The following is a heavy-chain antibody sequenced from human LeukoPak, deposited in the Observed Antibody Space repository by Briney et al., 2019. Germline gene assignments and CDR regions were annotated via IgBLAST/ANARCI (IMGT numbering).Heavy chain of an antibody. CDR2: IQYDGSII. CDR1: GFTLPNSG. Sequence: RSLRLSCAASGFTLPNSGMHWVRQALAKGLERVAVIQYDGSIIYYADSVKGRFTISRDNSKNTLYLQMNSLRAEDTAVYYCAKDVNTGGDYFDHWGQGTLVTVSS. J-gene: IGHJ4*02. CDR3: AKDVNTGGDYFDH. D-gene: IGHD1-14*01. V-gene: IGHV3-30*02.